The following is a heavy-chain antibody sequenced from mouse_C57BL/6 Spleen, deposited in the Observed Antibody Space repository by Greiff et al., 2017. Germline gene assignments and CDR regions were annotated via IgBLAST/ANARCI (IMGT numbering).Heavy chain of an antibody. V-gene: IGHV14-2*01. CDR1: GFNITDYY. D-gene: IGHD2-3*01. CDR3: ATYDGYYAWFAY. J-gene: IGHJ3*01. CDR2: IDPEDGEP. Sequence: VPLQQSGAELVKPGASVKLSCTASGFNITDYYLPWVQQRTEQGLEWVGRIDPEDGEPTYAPKFQGKATITADTSSNTAYLQLSSLTSEDTAVYCCATYDGYYAWFAYWGQGTLVTVSA.